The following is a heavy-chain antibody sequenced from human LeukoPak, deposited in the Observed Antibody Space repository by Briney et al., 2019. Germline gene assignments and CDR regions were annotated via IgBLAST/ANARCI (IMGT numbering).Heavy chain of an antibody. D-gene: IGHD1-1*01. CDR3: ARGPAISETGYFDY. Sequence: SETLSLTCAVYGGSFTGYYWSWIRQSPGKGLQWIAEVNHRGDTNYNPSVKGRVTISVDTSKNQFSLKVTSLTAADTAVYYCARGPAISETGYFDYWGQGTLVTVSS. CDR1: GGSFTGYY. J-gene: IGHJ4*03. CDR2: VNHRGDT. V-gene: IGHV4-34*01.